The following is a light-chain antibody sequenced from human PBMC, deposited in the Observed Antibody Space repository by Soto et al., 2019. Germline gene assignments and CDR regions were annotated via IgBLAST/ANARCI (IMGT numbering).Light chain of an antibody. V-gene: IGKV3-20*01. CDR1: QSVSSSY. CDR3: QQYGSSET. Sequence: EILLTQSPGILSLSPGERATHSCRASQSVSSSYLAWYQQKPGQAPRLLIYGASNRATGIPDRFSGSGSGTDFTLTISRLEPEDFAVYYCQQYGSSETFGQGTKVEVK. J-gene: IGKJ1*01. CDR2: GAS.